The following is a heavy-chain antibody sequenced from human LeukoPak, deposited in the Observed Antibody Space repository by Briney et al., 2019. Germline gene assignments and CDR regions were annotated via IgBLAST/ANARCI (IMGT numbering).Heavy chain of an antibody. CDR2: IYTTGST. V-gene: IGHV4-4*07. D-gene: IGHD5-18*01. J-gene: IGHJ1*01. Sequence: SETLTPPCTVFGGSISSYFCSWLRQPAGKGLEWIGRIYTTGSTNYNPSLRSRVTMSVDTSKNQFSLKLTSVTAADTAVYYCARENGGYSPTWGQGTGITVSS. CDR3: ARENGGYSPT. CDR1: GGSISSYF.